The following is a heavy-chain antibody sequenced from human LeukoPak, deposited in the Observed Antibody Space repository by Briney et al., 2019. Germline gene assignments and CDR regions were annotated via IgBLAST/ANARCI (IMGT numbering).Heavy chain of an antibody. J-gene: IGHJ4*02. CDR2: IYYSGST. CDR1: GGSISSYY. CDR3: ARGHRTSGSYFFDY. V-gene: IGHV4-59*01. Sequence: SETLSLTCTVSGGSISSYYWSWIRQPPGKGLEWIGYIYYSGSTNYNPSLKSRVTISVDTSKNQFSLKLSSVTAADTAVYYCARGHRTSGSYFFDYWGQGTLVTDSS. D-gene: IGHD1-26*01.